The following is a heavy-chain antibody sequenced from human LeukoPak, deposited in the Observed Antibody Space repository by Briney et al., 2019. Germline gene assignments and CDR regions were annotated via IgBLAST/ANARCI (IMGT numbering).Heavy chain of an antibody. D-gene: IGHD2-15*01. CDR3: AREGYCSGGSCEIIDY. Sequence: GGSLRLSCAASGFTFSSYSMNWVRQAPGKGLEWVSSISSSSSYIYYADSVKGRFTISRDNAKNSLYLQMNSLRAEDTAVYYCAREGYCSGGSCEIIDYWGQGTLVTVSS. V-gene: IGHV3-21*01. CDR1: GFTFSSYS. J-gene: IGHJ4*02. CDR2: ISSSSSYI.